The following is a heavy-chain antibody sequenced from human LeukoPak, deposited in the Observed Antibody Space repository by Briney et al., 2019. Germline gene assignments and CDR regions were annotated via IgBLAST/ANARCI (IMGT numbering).Heavy chain of an antibody. CDR1: GGSISSYH. CDR2: IYNSGRT. V-gene: IGHV4-59*01. CDR3: ARVSGWYSYYFDY. D-gene: IGHD6-19*01. Sequence: SETLSLTCTVSGGSISSYHWSWIRQPPGKGLEWIGYIYNSGRTNYNPSLKSRVTISVDTSKNQFSLKLSSVTAADTAVYYCARVSGWYSYYFDYWGQGTLVTVSS. J-gene: IGHJ4*02.